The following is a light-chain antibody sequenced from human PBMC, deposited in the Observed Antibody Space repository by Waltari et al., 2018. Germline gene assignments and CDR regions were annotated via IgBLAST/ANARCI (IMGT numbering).Light chain of an antibody. CDR2: GKN. J-gene: IGLJ2*01. V-gene: IGLV3-19*01. Sequence: SSELTQDPAVSVALGQTVRITCQGDSLRTYYVSWFHQTPGQAPALVIYGKNNRPSGIPDRFSASSSGSTASLTIIGAQAEDEADYYCHSRDSSGDVVIGGGTKLTVV. CDR1: SLRTYY. CDR3: HSRDSSGDVV.